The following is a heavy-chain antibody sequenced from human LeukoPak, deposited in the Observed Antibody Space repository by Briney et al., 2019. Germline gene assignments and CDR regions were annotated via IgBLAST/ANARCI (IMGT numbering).Heavy chain of an antibody. CDR2: INHSGST. CDR3: ARERRAVDIVATTRSSFDY. J-gene: IGHJ4*02. Sequence: SETLSLTCAVYGGSFSGYYWSWIRQPPGKGLEWIGEINHSGSTNYNPSLKSRVTISVDTSKNQFSLKLSSVTAADTAVYYCARERRAVDIVATTRSSFDYWGQGTLVTVSS. D-gene: IGHD5-12*01. V-gene: IGHV4-34*01. CDR1: GGSFSGYY.